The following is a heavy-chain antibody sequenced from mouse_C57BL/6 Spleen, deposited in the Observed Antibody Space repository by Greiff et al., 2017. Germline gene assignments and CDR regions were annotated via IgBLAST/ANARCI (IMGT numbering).Heavy chain of an antibody. D-gene: IGHD2-1*01. CDR1: GFNIKDYY. V-gene: IGHV14-1*01. Sequence: VQLQQSGAELVRPGASVKLSCTASGFNIKDYYMHWVKQRPEQGLEWIGRIDPEDGDTEYAPKFQGKATMTADTSSNTAYLQLSSLTSEDTAVYYCTTDGNYEDWYFDVWGTGTTVTVSS. CDR2: IDPEDGDT. CDR3: TTDGNYEDWYFDV. J-gene: IGHJ1*03.